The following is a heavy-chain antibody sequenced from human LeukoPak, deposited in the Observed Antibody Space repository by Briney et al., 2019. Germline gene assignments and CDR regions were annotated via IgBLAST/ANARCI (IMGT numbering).Heavy chain of an antibody. CDR3: ARALRSIAVAGTFDY. CDR2: INPSGGST. V-gene: IGHV1-46*01. J-gene: IGHJ4*02. Sequence: ASVKVSCKASGYTFTSYGISWVRQAPGQGLEWMGIINPSGGSTSYAQKFQGRVTMTRDTSTSTVYMELSSLRSEDTAVYYCARALRSIAVAGTFDYWGQGTLVTVSS. D-gene: IGHD6-19*01. CDR1: GYTFTSYG.